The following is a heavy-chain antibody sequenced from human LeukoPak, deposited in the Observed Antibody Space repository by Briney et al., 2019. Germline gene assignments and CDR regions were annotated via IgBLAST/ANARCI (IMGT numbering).Heavy chain of an antibody. CDR1: GFTFTSYS. D-gene: IGHD3-10*01. CDR2: ISGGGGST. Sequence: PGGSLRLSCAASGFTFTSYSMNWVRQAPGKGLEWVSTISGGGGSTYYADSVKGRFTISRDNSKNTLYLQVNSLRAEDTAVYYCAKTPSGYYFESWGQGTLVTVSS. V-gene: IGHV3-23*01. CDR3: AKTPSGYYFES. J-gene: IGHJ4*02.